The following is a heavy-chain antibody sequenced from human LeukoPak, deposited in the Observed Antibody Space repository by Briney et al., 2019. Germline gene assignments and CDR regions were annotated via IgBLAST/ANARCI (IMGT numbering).Heavy chain of an antibody. CDR1: GFTFTTYG. CDR2: ISGSGGST. CDR3: AKAKRITMVRGVIDY. J-gene: IGHJ4*02. V-gene: IGHV3-23*01. Sequence: GALRLSCSASGFTFTTYGMNWVRQAPGKGLEWVSAISGSGGSTYYADSVKGRFTISRDNSKNTLYLQMNSLRAEDTAVYYCAKAKRITMVRGVIDYWGQGTLVTVSS. D-gene: IGHD3-10*01.